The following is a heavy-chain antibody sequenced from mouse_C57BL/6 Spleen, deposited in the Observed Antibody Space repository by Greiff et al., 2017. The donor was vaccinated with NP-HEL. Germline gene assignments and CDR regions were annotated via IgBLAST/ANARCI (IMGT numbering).Heavy chain of an antibody. CDR1: GFTFSDYG. D-gene: IGHD2-5*01. J-gene: IGHJ2*01. V-gene: IGHV5-17*01. Sequence: EVKLMESGGGLVKPGGSLKLSCAASGFTFSDYGMHWVRQAPEKGLEWVAYISSGSSTIYYADTVKGRFTISRDNAKNTLFLQMTSLRSEDTAMYYCASYSNSYYFDYWGQGTTLTVSS. CDR3: ASYSNSYYFDY. CDR2: ISSGSSTI.